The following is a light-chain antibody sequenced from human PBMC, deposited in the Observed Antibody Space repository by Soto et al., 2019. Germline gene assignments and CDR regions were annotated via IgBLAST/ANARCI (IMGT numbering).Light chain of an antibody. Sequence: SALTQPASVSGSPGQSITISCTGNSSDIGHYDYVSWYQQHPGKASKIMIYHVTYRPSGVSNRYSGSKSGNSASLTISGLQADDEADYYCCSLTTSHTYVFGSGTKVTVL. CDR1: SSDIGHYDY. CDR2: HVT. CDR3: CSLTTSHTYV. V-gene: IGLV2-14*03. J-gene: IGLJ1*01.